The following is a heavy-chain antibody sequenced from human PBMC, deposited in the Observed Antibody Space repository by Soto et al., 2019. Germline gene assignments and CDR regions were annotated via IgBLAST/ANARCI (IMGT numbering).Heavy chain of an antibody. Sequence: QVQLVQSGAEVKKPGASVKVSCRASGYNFHSYGITWVRQAPGQGLEWRGWISAYNGETHSVQMLQGRVSLTIDISTSTAYMELRSLRSDDTAVYFCARDLEESGDVWTGVGLYWGQGTRVTVSS. CDR3: ARDLEESGDVWTGVGLY. J-gene: IGHJ4*02. V-gene: IGHV1-18*01. CDR2: ISAYNGET. CDR1: GYNFHSYG. D-gene: IGHD3-3*01.